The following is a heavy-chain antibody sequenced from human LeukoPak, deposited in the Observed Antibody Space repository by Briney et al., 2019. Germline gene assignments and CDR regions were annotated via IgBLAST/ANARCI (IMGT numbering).Heavy chain of an antibody. D-gene: IGHD3-22*01. Sequence: WASVKVSCKASGGTFSSYAISWVRQAPGQGLEWMGWISAYNGNTNYAQKLQGRVTMTTDTSTSTAYMELRSLRSDDTAVYYCARSEWVSSGDDYWGQGTLVTVSS. CDR1: GGTFSSYA. CDR3: ARSEWVSSGDDY. J-gene: IGHJ4*02. V-gene: IGHV1-18*01. CDR2: ISAYNGNT.